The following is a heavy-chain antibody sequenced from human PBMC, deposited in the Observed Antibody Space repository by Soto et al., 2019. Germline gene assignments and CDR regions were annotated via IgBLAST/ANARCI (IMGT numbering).Heavy chain of an antibody. CDR3: ARRLNIAAYDY. J-gene: IGHJ4*02. CDR1: GGSISTYY. CDR2: IYYTGST. V-gene: IGHV4-59*01. D-gene: IGHD5-12*01. Sequence: PSETLSLTCTSSGGSISTYYWSWFRQPPGKELLWIGYIYYTGSTYYDPSLKSRVTISLDTSKNQFSLTLSSVTAADTAVYYCARRLNIAAYDYRGQGTLVTVSS.